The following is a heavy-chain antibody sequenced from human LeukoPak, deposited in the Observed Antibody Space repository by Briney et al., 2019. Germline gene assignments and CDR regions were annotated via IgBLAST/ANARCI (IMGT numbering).Heavy chain of an antibody. CDR1: SGSISSSSYY. CDR2: IYYSGST. Sequence: SETLSLTCTVSSGSISSSSYYWSWIRQPPGKGLEWIGYIYYSGSTNYNPSLKSRVTISVDTSKNQFSLKLSSVTAADTAVYYCARSIAAAGSYYFDYWGQGTLVTVSS. V-gene: IGHV4-61*01. J-gene: IGHJ4*02. CDR3: ARSIAAAGSYYFDY. D-gene: IGHD6-13*01.